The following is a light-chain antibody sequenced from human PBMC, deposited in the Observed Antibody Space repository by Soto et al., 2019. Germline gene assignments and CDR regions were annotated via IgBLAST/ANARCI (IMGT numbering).Light chain of an antibody. V-gene: IGKV3D-11*01. J-gene: IGKJ5*01. Sequence: EIVLTQSPATLSLSPGERATLSCRASQGVSSYLAWYQQKPGQAPRLLIYDASNRATGIPARFSGSWPGTDFTLTISSLEPEDFAVYYCQQRSNWLFGQGTRLEIK. CDR2: DAS. CDR3: QQRSNWL. CDR1: QGVSSY.